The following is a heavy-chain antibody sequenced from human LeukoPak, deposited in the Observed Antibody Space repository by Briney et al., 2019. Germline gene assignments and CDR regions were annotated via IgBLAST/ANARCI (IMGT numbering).Heavy chain of an antibody. D-gene: IGHD6-13*01. V-gene: IGHV4-4*07. CDR3: AREGIAAAGPDY. CDR1: GGSISSYY. CDR2: IYTSGST. J-gene: IGHJ4*02. Sequence: ETLSLTCTVSGGSISSYYWSWIRQPAGKGLEWIGRIYTSGSTNYNPSLKSRVTISVDKSKNQFSLKLSSVTAADTAVYYCAREGIAAAGPDYWGQGTLVTVSS.